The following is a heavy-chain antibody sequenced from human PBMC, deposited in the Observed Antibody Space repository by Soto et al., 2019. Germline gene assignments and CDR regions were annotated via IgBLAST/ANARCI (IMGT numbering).Heavy chain of an antibody. J-gene: IGHJ4*02. Sequence: SETLSLTCTVSGASISSSYWSWIRQPPGKGLEWIGYIFHSGTTNYNPSLKSRVTISVDTSKTQFPLNLSSLTPEDRAVYYCARGPPAGDYDSGGYYDYGGQETLATVSS. CDR3: ARGPPAGDYDSGGYYDY. CDR2: IFHSGTT. V-gene: IGHV4-59*01. D-gene: IGHD3-22*01. CDR1: GASISSSY.